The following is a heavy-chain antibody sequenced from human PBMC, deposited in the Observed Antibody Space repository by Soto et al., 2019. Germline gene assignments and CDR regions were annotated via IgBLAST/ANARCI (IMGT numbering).Heavy chain of an antibody. V-gene: IGHV4-59*01. CDR3: ARNSAVPSPEFSTAARLYWFDP. CDR1: GGSISSYY. CDR2: IYYSGST. Sequence: SETLSLTCTVSGGSISSYYWSWIRQPPGKGLEWIGYIYYSGSTNYNPSLKSRVTISVDTSASTAYMELSSLRSEDTAVYYCARNSAVPSPEFSTAARLYWFDPWGQGTLVTVSS. J-gene: IGHJ5*02. D-gene: IGHD6-6*01.